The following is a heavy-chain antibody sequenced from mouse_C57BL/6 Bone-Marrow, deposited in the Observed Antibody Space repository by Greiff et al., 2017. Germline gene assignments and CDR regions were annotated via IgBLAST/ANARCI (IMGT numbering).Heavy chain of an antibody. CDR1: GFNIKDYY. CDR2: IDPEDGDT. J-gene: IGHJ2*01. V-gene: IGHV14-1*01. D-gene: IGHD1-1*01. Sequence: VHVKQSGAALVRPGASVKLSCTASGFNIKDYYMHWVKQRPEQGLEWIGRIDPEDGDTEYAPKFQGKATLPADTSSNTAYLQLSSLTSEDTAVYYCTVVSLFDYWGQGTTLTVSS. CDR3: TVVSLFDY.